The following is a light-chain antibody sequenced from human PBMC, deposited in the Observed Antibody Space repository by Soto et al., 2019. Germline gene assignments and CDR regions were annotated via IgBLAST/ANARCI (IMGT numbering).Light chain of an antibody. Sequence: DIQMTQSPSTVSASVGDRVTITCRASRSLSGWLAWYQQKPGKAPKLLIYKTSTLESGVPSRFSRTGSGTEFSLTISSLQTDDFATYYCLQYNSQYNFGKGTRLE. J-gene: IGKJ2*01. V-gene: IGKV1-5*03. CDR2: KTS. CDR1: RSLSGW. CDR3: LQYNSQYN.